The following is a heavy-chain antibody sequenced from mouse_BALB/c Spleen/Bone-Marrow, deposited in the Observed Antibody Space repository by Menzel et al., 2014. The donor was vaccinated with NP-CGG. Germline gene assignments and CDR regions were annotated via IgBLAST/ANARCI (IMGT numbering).Heavy chain of an antibody. V-gene: IGHV7-3*02. CDR2: IRNKANGYTT. J-gene: IGHJ2*01. D-gene: IGHD1-1*02. CDR1: GFTFTDYY. CDR3: ARDKGGILFDY. Sequence: EVQLQESGGGLVQPGGSLRLSCATSGFTFTDYYMNWVRQPPGKALEWLGFIRNKANGYTTEYSASVKGRFTISRDNSQSILYLRMNTLRAEDSATYYCARDKGGILFDYWGQGTTLTVSS.